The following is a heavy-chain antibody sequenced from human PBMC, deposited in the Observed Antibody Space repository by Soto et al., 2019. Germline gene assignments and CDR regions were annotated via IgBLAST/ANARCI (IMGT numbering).Heavy chain of an antibody. D-gene: IGHD2-2*01. CDR3: AREDRDRETGLVPAAIDRMDV. V-gene: IGHV1-69*01. J-gene: IGHJ6*02. Sequence: YAQKFHGRVTITADESTSTAYMELSSLRSDDTAVYYCAREDRDRETGLVPAAIDRMDVWGQGTTVTVSS.